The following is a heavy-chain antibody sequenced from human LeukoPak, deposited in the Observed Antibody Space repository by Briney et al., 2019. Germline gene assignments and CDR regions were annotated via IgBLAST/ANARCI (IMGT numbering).Heavy chain of an antibody. CDR1: GFIFSSYA. CDR3: AKARRFGGVIVHTGY. CDR2: ISGSGGST. V-gene: IGHV3-23*01. Sequence: PGGALRLSCAASGFIFSSYAMSWVRQAPGKGLEWVSPISGSGGSTYYADSVKGRFTISRDNSKNTLYLQMTGLRAEDTAVYYCAKARRFGGVIVHTGYWGQGTLVTVSS. D-gene: IGHD3-16*02. J-gene: IGHJ4*02.